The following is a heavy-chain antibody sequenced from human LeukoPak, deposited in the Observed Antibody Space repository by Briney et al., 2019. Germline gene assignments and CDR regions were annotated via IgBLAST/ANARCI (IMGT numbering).Heavy chain of an antibody. V-gene: IGHV4-34*01. J-gene: IGHJ4*02. CDR3: ARAWGDILTGYSLDY. D-gene: IGHD3-9*01. CDR1: GGSFSGYY. CDR2: INHSGST. Sequence: SETLSLTCAVYGGSFSGYYWSWLRQPPGKGLEWIGEINHSGSTNYNPSLKSRVTISVDTSKNQFSLKLSSVTAADTAVYYCARAWGDILTGYSLDYWGQGTLVTVSS.